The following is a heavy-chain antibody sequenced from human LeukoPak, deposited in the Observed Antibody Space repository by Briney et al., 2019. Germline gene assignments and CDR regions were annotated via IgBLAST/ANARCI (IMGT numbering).Heavy chain of an antibody. D-gene: IGHD4-23*01. Sequence: GGSLRLSCAASGFSFSVYSMNWVRQAPGEGLEWVSYISSRSYTDYADSVRGRFTISRDNAKNSLFLQMNSLRAEDTAVYYCASYGGFTSATLVDLLWGQGTLVTVSS. J-gene: IGHJ4*02. CDR1: GFSFSVYS. V-gene: IGHV3-69-1*01. CDR2: ISSRSYT. CDR3: ASYGGFTSATLVDLL.